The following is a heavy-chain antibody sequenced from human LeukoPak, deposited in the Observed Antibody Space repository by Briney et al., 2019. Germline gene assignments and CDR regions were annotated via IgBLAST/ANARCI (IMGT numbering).Heavy chain of an antibody. CDR2: IKEDGSEK. D-gene: IGHD5-24*01. CDR1: GFIFSNYW. J-gene: IGHJ4*02. Sequence: PGGSLRLSCAASGFIFSNYWMSWVRQAPGKGLEWVANIKEDGSEKYYVESVKGRFTISRDTAKNSLYLQMNSLRAEDTAVYYCARDYVEMATDFDYWGQGTLVTVSS. CDR3: ARDYVEMATDFDY. V-gene: IGHV3-7*01.